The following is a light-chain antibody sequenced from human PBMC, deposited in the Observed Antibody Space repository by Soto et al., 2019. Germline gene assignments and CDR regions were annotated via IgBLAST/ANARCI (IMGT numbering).Light chain of an antibody. J-gene: IGLJ3*02. Sequence: QSALTQPASVSGSPGQSITISCTGTSSDFGSFNYVSWFQQYPGKAPKLMIFEVSNRPSGVSIRFSGSKSGNTASLTISGLQAEDEADYYCSSNTISGTLVFGGGTQLTV. CDR3: SSNTISGTLV. CDR2: EVS. CDR1: SSDFGSFNY. V-gene: IGLV2-14*01.